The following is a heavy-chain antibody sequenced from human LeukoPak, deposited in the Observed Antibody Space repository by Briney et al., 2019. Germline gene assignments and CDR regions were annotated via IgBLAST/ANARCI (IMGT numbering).Heavy chain of an antibody. CDR3: ARSSGLDAFDI. Sequence: ASVKVPCKASGYTFTSYYMHWVRQAPGQGLEWMGIINPSGGSTSYAQKFQGRVTMTRDTSTSTVYMELSSLRSEDTAVYYCARSSGLDAFDIWGQGTMVTVSS. D-gene: IGHD2-15*01. J-gene: IGHJ3*02. CDR2: INPSGGST. CDR1: GYTFTSYY. V-gene: IGHV1-46*03.